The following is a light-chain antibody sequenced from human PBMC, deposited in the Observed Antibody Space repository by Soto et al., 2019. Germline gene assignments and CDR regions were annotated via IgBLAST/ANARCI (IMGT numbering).Light chain of an antibody. CDR2: GAS. CDR3: QQFRSSIPHT. CDR1: QVIGSRY. V-gene: IGKV3-20*01. Sequence: EIVMTQSPGTLSLSPGERATISCRASQVIGSRYLAWYHQKSGQAPRLLIYGASSRATGIPDRFSGSGSGTDFTLTISRVEPEDFGVYYCQQFRSSIPHTFGQGTKLEIK. J-gene: IGKJ2*01.